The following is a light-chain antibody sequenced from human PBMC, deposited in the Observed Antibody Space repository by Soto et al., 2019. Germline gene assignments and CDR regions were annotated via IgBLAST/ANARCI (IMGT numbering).Light chain of an antibody. CDR3: QQRSNWPSLT. CDR2: DAS. CDR1: QSVGSY. Sequence: EIVLIQSPATLSLSPGERASLSCRASQSVGSYLAWYQHKPGQAPRLLISDASNRATGIPARFSGSGSETDFTLTISSLEPEDSAVYYCQQRSNWPSLTFGGGSNVDI. V-gene: IGKV3-11*01. J-gene: IGKJ4*01.